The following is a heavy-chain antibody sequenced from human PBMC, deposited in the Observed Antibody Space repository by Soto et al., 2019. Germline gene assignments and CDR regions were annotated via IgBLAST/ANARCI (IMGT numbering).Heavy chain of an antibody. CDR1: GGSISSGGYY. D-gene: IGHD3-22*01. J-gene: IGHJ6*02. V-gene: IGHV4-31*03. CDR2: IYYSGST. Sequence: PSETLSLTCTVSGGSISSGGYYWSWIRQHPGKGLEWIGYIYYSGSTYYNPPLKSRVTISVDTSKNQFSLKLSSVTAADTAVYYCARSPDSSGYYPRRYYYGMDVWGQGTTVTVSS. CDR3: ARSPDSSGYYPRRYYYGMDV.